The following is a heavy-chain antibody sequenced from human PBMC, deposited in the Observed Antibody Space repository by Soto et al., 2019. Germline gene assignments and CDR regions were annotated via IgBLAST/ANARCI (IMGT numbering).Heavy chain of an antibody. CDR3: ALFNPGAGYYYALAV. CDR2: IYYTGST. Sequence: SETLSLTCAVSGYSISSSNWWGWIRQPPGKGLEWIGYIYYTGSTHYNPSLKSRVTMSVDTSKNQFSLKLSSVTAVDTAVYYCALFNPGAGYYYALAVWGQGTTVPGSS. V-gene: IGHV4-28*01. D-gene: IGHD3-10*01. J-gene: IGHJ6*02. CDR1: GYSISSSNW.